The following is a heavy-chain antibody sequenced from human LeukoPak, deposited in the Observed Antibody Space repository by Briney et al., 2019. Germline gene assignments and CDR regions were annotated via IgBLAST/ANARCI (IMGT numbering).Heavy chain of an antibody. Sequence: ASVKVSCKASGYTFTSYYMHWVRQAPGQGLEWMGIINPSGGSTSYAQKFQGRVTMTRDTSTSTVYMELSSVTAADTAVYYCARDYDFWSGYMDNWFDPWGQGTMVTVSS. V-gene: IGHV1-46*01. CDR3: ARDYDFWSGYMDNWFDP. J-gene: IGHJ5*02. CDR2: INPSGGST. D-gene: IGHD3-3*01. CDR1: GYTFTSYY.